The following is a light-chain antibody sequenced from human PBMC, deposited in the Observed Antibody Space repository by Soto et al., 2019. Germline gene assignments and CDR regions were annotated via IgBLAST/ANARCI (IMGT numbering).Light chain of an antibody. CDR3: QQYNNWPRT. CDR1: QSVASN. Sequence: EIVMTQSPATLSVSPGERATLSCRASQSVASNLAWYQQKPGQAPRLLIYGASTRATGIPARFSGGGSGTDFTLTISSLQSEDLAIYYCQQYNNWPRTFGQGTRVEIK. J-gene: IGKJ1*01. V-gene: IGKV3-15*01. CDR2: GAS.